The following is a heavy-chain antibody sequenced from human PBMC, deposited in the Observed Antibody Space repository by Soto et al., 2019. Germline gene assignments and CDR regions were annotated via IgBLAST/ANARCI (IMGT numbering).Heavy chain of an antibody. J-gene: IGHJ4*02. CDR2: IYWDDDK. V-gene: IGHV2-5*02. Sequence: PGPTLVNPTQTLTLTCTFSGFSLSTSGVGVGWIRQPPGKALEWLALIYWDDDKRYSPSLKSRLTITKDTSKNQVVLTMTNMDPVDTATYYCAHSSPYLSITLPYFDSWGQGTLVTVAS. CDR1: GFSLSTSGVG. D-gene: IGHD3-3*01. CDR3: AHSSPYLSITLPYFDS.